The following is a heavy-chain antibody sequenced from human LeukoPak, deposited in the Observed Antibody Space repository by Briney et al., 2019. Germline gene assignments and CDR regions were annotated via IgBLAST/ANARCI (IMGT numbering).Heavy chain of an antibody. V-gene: IGHV1-18*01. CDR1: GYTFTSYG. CDR2: ISDYNGNT. J-gene: IGHJ4*02. Sequence: GASVKVSCKASGYTFTSYGISWVRQAPGQGLEWMRWISDYNGNTKYAQKFQGRVTLTTDASTSTAYMELRSLTSDDTAVYYCARDRASLLWFGELLFDFWGQGTLVTVSS. D-gene: IGHD3-10*01. CDR3: ARDRASLLWFGELLFDF.